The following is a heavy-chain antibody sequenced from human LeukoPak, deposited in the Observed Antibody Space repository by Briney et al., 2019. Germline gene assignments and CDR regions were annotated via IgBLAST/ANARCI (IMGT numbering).Heavy chain of an antibody. CDR2: ISWNSGSI. CDR3: ARDGASYDSSGCYYVVTYPYYYGMDV. Sequence: GGSLRLSCAASGFTFDDYAMHWVRQAPGKGLEWVSGISWNSGSIYYADSVKGRFTISRDNAKNSLYLQMNSLRAEDTAVYYCARDGASYDSSGCYYVVTYPYYYGMDVWGQGTTVTVSS. J-gene: IGHJ6*02. D-gene: IGHD3-22*01. V-gene: IGHV3-9*01. CDR1: GFTFDDYA.